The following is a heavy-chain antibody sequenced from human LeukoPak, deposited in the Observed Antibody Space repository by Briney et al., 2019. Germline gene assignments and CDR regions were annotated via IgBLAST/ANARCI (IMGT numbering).Heavy chain of an antibody. CDR2: ISSSSSYI. V-gene: IGHV3-21*01. J-gene: IGHJ6*03. CDR3: ARETVGANAGYYYYMDV. Sequence: GGSLRLSCAASGFTFSDFTMHWVRQAPGKGLEWVSSISSSSSYIYYADSVKGRFTISRDNAKNSLYLQMNSLRAEDTAVYYCARETVGANAGYYYYMDVWGKGTTVTVSS. CDR1: GFTFSDFT. D-gene: IGHD1-26*01.